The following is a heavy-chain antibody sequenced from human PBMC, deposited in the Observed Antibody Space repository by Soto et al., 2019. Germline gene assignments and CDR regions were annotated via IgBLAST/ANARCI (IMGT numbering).Heavy chain of an antibody. Sequence: SETLSLTCTVSGGSMSSSTYFWGWIRQPPGKALEWIGIIYHSGSTYYNPSLKSRVIISVDTSKIQFSLKLSSVTAADTAVYYCASNHLGTTPYGMDVWGQGTTVTVSS. CDR2: IYHSGST. V-gene: IGHV4-39*01. D-gene: IGHD1-7*01. CDR1: GGSMSSSTYF. J-gene: IGHJ6*02. CDR3: ASNHLGTTPYGMDV.